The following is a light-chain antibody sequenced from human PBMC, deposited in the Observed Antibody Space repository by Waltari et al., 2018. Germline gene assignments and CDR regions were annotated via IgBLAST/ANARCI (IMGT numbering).Light chain of an antibody. CDR3: QSYDTTLSVV. CDR2: GSS. CDR1: GSNIGAGYD. J-gene: IGLJ3*02. Sequence: QSVLTQPPSVSGAPGQRVTISCTGSGSNIGAGYDVHWYQQVPRAAPKLLIYGSSSRPLGVPDRFFGSTSGTLASLAITGLQAEDEAVYYCQSYDTTLSVVFGGGTKLTVL. V-gene: IGLV1-40*01.